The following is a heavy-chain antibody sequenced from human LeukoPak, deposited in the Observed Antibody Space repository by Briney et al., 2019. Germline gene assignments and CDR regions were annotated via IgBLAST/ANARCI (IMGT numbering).Heavy chain of an antibody. V-gene: IGHV3-30-3*01. CDR2: ISYDGSNK. J-gene: IGHJ4*02. Sequence: PGGSLRLSCAASGFTFSSYAMLWVRQAPGKGLEWVAVISYDGSNKYYADSVKGRFTISRDNSKNTLYLQMNSLRAEDTAVYYCARSPIAAAGTGYFGYWGQGTLVTVSS. CDR3: ARSPIAAAGTGYFGY. D-gene: IGHD6-13*01. CDR1: GFTFSSYA.